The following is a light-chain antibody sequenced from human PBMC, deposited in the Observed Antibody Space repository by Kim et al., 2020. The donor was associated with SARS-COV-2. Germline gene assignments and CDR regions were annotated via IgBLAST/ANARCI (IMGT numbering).Light chain of an antibody. Sequence: DIQMSQSPSTLSAYVGGRVTITCRASENILTSLAWYQQRPGRPPTLLIQQASLLPGGVPSRFSGSGSGTEFTLTITSLQPDDFAFYYCQEYHTGTFGQGTKVDIK. CDR3: QEYHTGT. V-gene: IGKV1-5*03. CDR1: ENILTS. J-gene: IGKJ1*01. CDR2: QAS.